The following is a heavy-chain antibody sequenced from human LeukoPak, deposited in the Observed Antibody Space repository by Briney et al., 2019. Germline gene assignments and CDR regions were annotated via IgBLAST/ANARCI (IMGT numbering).Heavy chain of an antibody. V-gene: IGHV3-15*01. CDR1: GFTFSNAW. Sequence: GGSLRLSCAASGFTFSNAWMSWVRQAPGKGLEWVGRIKSKTDGGTTDYAAPVKGRFTISRDDSKNTLYLQMNSLKAEDTAVYYCTTDPRRDYYYYYYMDVRGKGTTVTVSS. CDR2: IKSKTDGGTT. J-gene: IGHJ6*03. CDR3: TTDPRRDYYYYYYMDV.